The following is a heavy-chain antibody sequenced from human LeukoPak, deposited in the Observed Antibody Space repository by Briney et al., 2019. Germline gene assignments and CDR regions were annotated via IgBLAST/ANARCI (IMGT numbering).Heavy chain of an antibody. CDR1: GFTFGDYG. CDR2: IRSKTHGGTT. Sequence: QPGRSLRLSCTASGFTFGDYGMSWVRQAPGKGLEWVGFIRSKTHGGTTEYAASVKGRFTTSRDDSESIAYLQVNSLKTDDTAVYYCTRAYYYDSGTYYRDYFDYWGQGTLVTVSS. V-gene: IGHV3-49*04. CDR3: TRAYYYDSGTYYRDYFDY. J-gene: IGHJ4*02. D-gene: IGHD3-10*01.